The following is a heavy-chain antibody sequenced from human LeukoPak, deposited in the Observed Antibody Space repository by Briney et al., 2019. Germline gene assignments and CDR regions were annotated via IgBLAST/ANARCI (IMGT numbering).Heavy chain of an antibody. D-gene: IGHD3-10*01. CDR3: ARVGSSSKYYYYMDV. Sequence: GGSLRLSCAASGFTFSSYTMNWVRQAPGKGLEWVSYITSSGSTVYYADSVKGRFTISRDNAKNSLYLQMQSPTAEDMAVYFCARVGSSSKYYYYMDVWGKGTTVTVSS. V-gene: IGHV3-48*04. CDR1: GFTFSSYT. J-gene: IGHJ6*03. CDR2: ITSSGSTV.